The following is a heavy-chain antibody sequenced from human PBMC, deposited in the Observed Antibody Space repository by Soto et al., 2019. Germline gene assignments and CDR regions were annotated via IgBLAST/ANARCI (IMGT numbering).Heavy chain of an antibody. J-gene: IGHJ4*02. CDR2: IDWDDDK. CDR1: GFSVSTTGMC. CDR3: ARIFGAGESFFQY. V-gene: IGHV2-70*01. D-gene: IGHD3-10*01. Sequence: SGPTLVNPTQTLTLTCTFSGFSVSTTGMCVGWIRQSPGKALEWLALIDWDDDKYYSTSLKTRLTISKDTSKHQVVLTMTNMDPVDTATYYCARIFGAGESFFQYWGQGTQDTVSS.